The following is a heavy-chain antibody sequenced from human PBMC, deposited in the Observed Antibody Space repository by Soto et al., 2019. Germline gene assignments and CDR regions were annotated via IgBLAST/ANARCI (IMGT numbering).Heavy chain of an antibody. D-gene: IGHD1-20*01. CDR2: ISGGGGDT. Sequence: EVQLLESGGGLVQPGGSLRLSCAASGFTFSTYVMSWVRQAPGKGLEWVSAISGGGGDTFYADSVKGRFTSSRDKSKNNLYLQLKSLRADDKAVYYCVKPGGLTGNGQNYWDSWGQGTLVTVPS. CDR3: VKPGGLTGNGQNYWDS. V-gene: IGHV3-23*01. J-gene: IGHJ4*02. CDR1: GFTFSTYV.